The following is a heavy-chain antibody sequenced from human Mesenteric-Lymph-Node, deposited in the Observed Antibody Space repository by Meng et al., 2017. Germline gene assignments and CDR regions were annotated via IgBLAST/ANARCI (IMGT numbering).Heavy chain of an antibody. J-gene: IGHJ5*02. CDR1: GGSISSGGYS. CDR3: ARASYGSGSPLGESWFDP. V-gene: IGHV4-31*03. CDR2: IHDSGST. D-gene: IGHD3-10*01. Sequence: QGQLQECGPGLVKPSQTLSLTCTFSGGSISSGGYSWSWIRQHPGKGLEWIGYIHDSGSTYYNPSLKSRVTISADTSKNQFSLKLSSVTAADTAVYYCARASYGSGSPLGESWFDPWGQGTLVTVSS.